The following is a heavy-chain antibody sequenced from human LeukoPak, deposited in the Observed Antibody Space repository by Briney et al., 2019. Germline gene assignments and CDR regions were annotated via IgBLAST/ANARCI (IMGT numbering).Heavy chain of an antibody. J-gene: IGHJ4*02. Sequence: GGSLRLSCAASGFTFSNAWMSWVRQAPGKGLEWVGRIKSKTDGGTTDYAAPVKGRFTISRDDSKNTLYLQMNSLKTEDTAAYYCTTEGDGDYYFDYWGQGTLVTVSS. D-gene: IGHD4-17*01. V-gene: IGHV3-15*01. CDR3: TTEGDGDYYFDY. CDR1: GFTFSNAW. CDR2: IKSKTDGGTT.